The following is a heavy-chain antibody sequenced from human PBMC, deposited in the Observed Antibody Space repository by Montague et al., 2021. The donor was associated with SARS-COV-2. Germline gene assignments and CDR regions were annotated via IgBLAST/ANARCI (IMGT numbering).Heavy chain of an antibody. J-gene: IGHJ4*02. V-gene: IGHV4-34*01. Sequence: SETLSLTCAVYGGSFSDYHWTWIRQSPGEGPEWIGQINHGGSTKYNPSLKSRVTISIDTSKKQFSLKLTSVTAADTAVYYCARGAPGYWGQGTLVTASS. CDR2: INHGGST. CDR3: ARGAPGY. CDR1: GGSFSDYH. D-gene: IGHD1-1*01.